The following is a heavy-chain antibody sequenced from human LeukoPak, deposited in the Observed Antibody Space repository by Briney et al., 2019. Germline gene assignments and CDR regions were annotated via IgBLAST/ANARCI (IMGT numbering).Heavy chain of an antibody. CDR1: GFTFSNYG. D-gene: IGHD2-21*02. CDR3: ARDNDSYYYYYMDV. J-gene: IGHJ6*03. Sequence: GGSLRLSCAAAGFTFSNYGMHWVRQAPGKGLEWVAVIWYDGSNKYYADSVKGRFTISRDNSKNTLYLQMNSLRAEDTAVYYCARDNDSYYYYYMDVWGKGTTVTVSS. V-gene: IGHV3-33*08. CDR2: IWYDGSNK.